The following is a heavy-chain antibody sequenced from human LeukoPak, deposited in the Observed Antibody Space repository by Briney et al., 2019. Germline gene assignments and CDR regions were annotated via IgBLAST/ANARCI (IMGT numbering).Heavy chain of an antibody. CDR3: AREGASSSFGY. J-gene: IGHJ4*02. V-gene: IGHV3-53*01. Sequence: GGSLRLSCAVSGFIFSNYAMNWVRQAPGKGLEWVSVLYSGGNTYHADSVKGRFTISRDNSKNTLYLQMNSLRAEDTAVYYCAREGASSSFGYWGQGTLVTVSS. CDR1: GFIFSNYA. CDR2: LYSGGNT. D-gene: IGHD6-13*01.